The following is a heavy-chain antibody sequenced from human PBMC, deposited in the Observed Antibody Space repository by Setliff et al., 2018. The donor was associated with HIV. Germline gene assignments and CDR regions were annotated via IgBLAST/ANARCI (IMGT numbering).Heavy chain of an antibody. V-gene: IGHV5-51*01. D-gene: IGHD1-1*01. J-gene: IGHJ6*02. Sequence: GESLKISCKGSGYSFTGYWIGWVRQMPGKGLEWMGIIYPSDSDTRYSPSFQGQVSFSVDKSITTAYLQWSSLKASDTAMYYCARSGTYYGMDVWGQGTTVTVSS. CDR3: ARSGTYYGMDV. CDR1: GYSFTGYW. CDR2: IYPSDSDT.